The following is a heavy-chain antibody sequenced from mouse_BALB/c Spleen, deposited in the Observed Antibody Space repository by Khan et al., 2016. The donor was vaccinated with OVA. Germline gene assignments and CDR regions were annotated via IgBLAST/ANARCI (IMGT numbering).Heavy chain of an antibody. D-gene: IGHD3-3*01. Sequence: QIQLVQSGPDLKKPGETVKISCKASGYTFTNYGINWVKQAPGKGLKWMGWIYTYTGEPTYADDFKGRFAFSLETSASTAYLQINNLKNEDKATYCGAGGGRGAMDYWGQGTSVTVSS. CDR3: AGGGRGAMDY. CDR1: GYTFTNYG. CDR2: IYTYTGEP. V-gene: IGHV9-1*02. J-gene: IGHJ4*01.